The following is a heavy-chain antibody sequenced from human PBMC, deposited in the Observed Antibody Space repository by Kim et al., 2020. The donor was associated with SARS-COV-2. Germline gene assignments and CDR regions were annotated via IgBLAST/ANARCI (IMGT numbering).Heavy chain of an antibody. CDR3: TTLINVAARGS. Sequence: GGSLRLSCAASGFTFSNGWMSWVRQAPGKGLEWVGGIKSETGGETTDYAAPGKARFSISRDDSKNTLFLQMNSLKTEDTAMYYCTTLINVAARGSCGLGTLVTVSS. V-gene: IGHV3-15*01. D-gene: IGHD6-25*01. J-gene: IGHJ5*02. CDR1: GFTFSNGW. CDR2: IKSETGGETT.